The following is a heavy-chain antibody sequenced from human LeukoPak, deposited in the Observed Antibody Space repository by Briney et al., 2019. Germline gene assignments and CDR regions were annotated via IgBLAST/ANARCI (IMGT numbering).Heavy chain of an antibody. CDR1: GGSISSGSYY. CDR3: ARLGPYYFDSSGYFTIAH. D-gene: IGHD3-22*01. Sequence: PSQTLSLTCTVSGGSISSGSYYWSWIRQPAGKGLEWIGRIYTSGSTNYNPSLKSRVTISVDTSKNQFSLKLSSVTAADTAVYYCARLGPYYFDSSGYFTIAHWGQGSLVTVSS. CDR2: IYTSGST. J-gene: IGHJ4*02. V-gene: IGHV4-61*02.